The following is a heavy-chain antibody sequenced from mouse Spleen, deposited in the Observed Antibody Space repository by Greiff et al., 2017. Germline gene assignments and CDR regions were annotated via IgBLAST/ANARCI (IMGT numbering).Heavy chain of an antibody. CDR3: ARIGRDWYFDV. CDR2: ISYDGSN. D-gene: IGHD1-1*01. V-gene: IGHV3-6*01. Sequence: EVQLQQSGPGLVKPSQSLSLTCSVTGYSITSGYYWNWIRQFPGNKLEWMGYISYDGSNNYNPSLKNRISITRDTSKNQFFLKLNSVTTEDTATYYCARIGRDWYFDVWGAGTTVTVSS. CDR1: GYSITSGYY. J-gene: IGHJ1*01.